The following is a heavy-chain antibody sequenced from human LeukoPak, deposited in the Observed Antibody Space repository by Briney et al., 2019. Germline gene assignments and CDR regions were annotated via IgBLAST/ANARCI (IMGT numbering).Heavy chain of an antibody. V-gene: IGHV4-4*07. CDR1: GGSISSYY. CDR2: IYTSGST. J-gene: IGHJ5*02. Sequence: SETLSLTCTVSGGSISSYYWGWIRQPAGKGPEWIGRIYTSGSTNYNPSLKSRVTMSVDTSKNQFSLKLSSVTAADTAVYYCARDGARSWFDPWGQGTLVTVSA. D-gene: IGHD1-26*01. CDR3: ARDGARSWFDP.